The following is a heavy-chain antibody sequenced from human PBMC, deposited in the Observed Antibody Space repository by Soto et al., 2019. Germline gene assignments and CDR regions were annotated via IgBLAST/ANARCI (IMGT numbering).Heavy chain of an antibody. V-gene: IGHV4-59*01. J-gene: IGHJ4*02. CDR2: IYYSGNT. Sequence: SQTQPDTKSVVDGYISSFCWSWIRQPPGKGLEWIGYIYYSGNTNYNPSLKTRVTISVDTSKNQFSLKLSSVTAADTAMYYCARQATTSWSYWGQGALVTVSS. CDR3: ARQATTSWSY. CDR1: DGYISSFC. D-gene: IGHD2-2*01.